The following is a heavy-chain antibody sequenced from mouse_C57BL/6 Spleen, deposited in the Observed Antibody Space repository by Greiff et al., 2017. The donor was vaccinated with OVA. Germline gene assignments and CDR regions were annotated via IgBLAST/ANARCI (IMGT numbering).Heavy chain of an antibody. Sequence: QVQLKQSGPGLVQPSQSLSITCTVSGFSLTSYGVHWVRQSPGKGLEWMGVLWSGGSTAYNAAIIYRLRISQDNSKSQVCFKLNRLQSDDTAIYYCARGGLRRGAWFAYWGQGTLVTVSA. CDR1: GFSLTSYG. CDR2: LWSGGST. V-gene: IGHV2-2*01. D-gene: IGHD2-4*01. CDR3: ARGGLRRGAWFAY. J-gene: IGHJ3*01.